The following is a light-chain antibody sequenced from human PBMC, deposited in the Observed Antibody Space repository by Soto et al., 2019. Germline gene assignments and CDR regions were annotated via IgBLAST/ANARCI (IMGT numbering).Light chain of an antibody. CDR1: QRIDTF. Sequence: DIQMTQSPSSLSASVGDTVTVTCRASQRIDTFLHWYQQKAGEAPRVLIYAASSLESGVPSRFSASGYGTEFTLTVTGLQPEDFATYNCQQSYKMPITFGQGTRLE. CDR2: AAS. J-gene: IGKJ5*01. CDR3: QQSYKMPIT. V-gene: IGKV1-39*01.